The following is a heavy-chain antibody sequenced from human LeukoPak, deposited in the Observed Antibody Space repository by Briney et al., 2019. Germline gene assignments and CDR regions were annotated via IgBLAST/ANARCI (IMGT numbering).Heavy chain of an antibody. CDR2: VSGFNGNT. D-gene: IGHD1-14*01. J-gene: IGHJ4*02. CDR3: ARGSITNRNFDS. CDR1: GYTFTNFV. Sequence: ASVKVSCKTSGYTFTNFVISWVRQAPGQGLEWMGWVSGFNGNTNYPQEFQGRVSMTTDSSTSSAYMELTSLRSDDTAVYFCARGSITNRNFDSWGQGTLVTVSS. V-gene: IGHV1-18*01.